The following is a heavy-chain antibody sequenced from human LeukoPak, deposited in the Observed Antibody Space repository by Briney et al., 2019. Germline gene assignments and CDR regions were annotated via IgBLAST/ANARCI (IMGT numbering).Heavy chain of an antibody. V-gene: IGHV3-23*01. J-gene: IGHJ3*02. CDR1: GFTFSSYA. CDR3: ANLWAVAGSEDDAFDI. CDR2: ISGSGGST. Sequence: GASLRLSCAASGFTFSSYAMSWVRQAPGKGLEWVSAISGSGGSTYYADSVKGRFTISRDNSKNTLYLQMNSLRAEDTAVYYCANLWAVAGSEDDAFDIWGQGTMVTVSS. D-gene: IGHD6-19*01.